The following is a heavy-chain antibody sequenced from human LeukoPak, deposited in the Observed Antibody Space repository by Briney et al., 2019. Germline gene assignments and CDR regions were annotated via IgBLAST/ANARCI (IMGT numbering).Heavy chain of an antibody. CDR1: GYTFSSYG. J-gene: IGHJ6*02. D-gene: IGHD1-7*01. CDR2: ISAYNGNT. V-gene: IGHV1-18*01. Sequence: ASVKVSCKASGYTFSSYGISWVRQAPGQGLEWMGWISAYNGNTNYAQKFQVRVIMTTDTYTNTAHMELRSLRSDDTAVYYCARGSITGTPKQVISYYYYGMDVWGQGTTVTVSS. CDR3: ARGSITGTPKQVISYYYYGMDV.